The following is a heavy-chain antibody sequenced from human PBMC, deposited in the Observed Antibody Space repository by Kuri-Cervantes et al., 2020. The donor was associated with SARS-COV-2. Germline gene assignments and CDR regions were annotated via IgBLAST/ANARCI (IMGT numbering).Heavy chain of an antibody. CDR3: ATSRTPDAFDI. CDR2: IYHSGST. Sequence: SETLSLTCAVSGYSISSGYYWGWLRQPPGKGLEWIGSIYHSGSTHYHPSLKSRVTISVATSKNQFSLKLSSVTAADPALYYCATSRTPDAFDIWGQGTMVTVSS. V-gene: IGHV4-38-2*01. D-gene: IGHD1-1*01. J-gene: IGHJ3*02. CDR1: GYSISSGYY.